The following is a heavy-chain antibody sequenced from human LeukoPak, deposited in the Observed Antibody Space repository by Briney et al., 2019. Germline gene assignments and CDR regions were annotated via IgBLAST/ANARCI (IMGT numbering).Heavy chain of an antibody. V-gene: IGHV3-48*01. Sequence: GGSLRLSCAASGFTFSSYSMNWVRQAPGKGLEWVSYICSSSSTIYYADSVKGRFTISRDNAKNSLYLQMNSLRAEDTAVYYCARDLASGSYYIDYWGQGTLVTVSS. J-gene: IGHJ4*02. CDR2: ICSSSSTI. CDR1: GFTFSSYS. D-gene: IGHD1-26*01. CDR3: ARDLASGSYYIDY.